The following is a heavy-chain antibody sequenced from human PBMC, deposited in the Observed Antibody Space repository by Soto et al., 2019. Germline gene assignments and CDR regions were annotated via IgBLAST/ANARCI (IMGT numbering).Heavy chain of an antibody. Sequence: GGSLRLSCAASGFGFSNYAMTWVRQAPGKGLEWVSSITTNGATTYYADSVKGRFTISRDNSKNTLYLQMNSLRAEDTAVYYCAKSPGMYYYDSSGYYHYDYWGQGTLVTVSS. V-gene: IGHV3-23*01. J-gene: IGHJ4*02. CDR2: ITTNGATT. CDR3: AKSPGMYYYDSSGYYHYDY. D-gene: IGHD3-22*01. CDR1: GFGFSNYA.